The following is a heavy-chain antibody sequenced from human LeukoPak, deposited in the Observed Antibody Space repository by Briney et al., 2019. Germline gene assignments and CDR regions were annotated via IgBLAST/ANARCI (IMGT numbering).Heavy chain of an antibody. V-gene: IGHV3-21*01. J-gene: IGHJ4*01. CDR2: ISSSSSYI. CDR3: ARDPTTVTTGVLGY. CDR1: GFTSSSYS. D-gene: IGHD4-17*01. Sequence: GGSLRLSCAASGFTSSSYSMNWVRQAPGKGLEWVSSISSSSSYIYYADSVKGRFTISRDNAKNSLYLQMNSLRAEDTAVYYCARDPTTVTTGVLGYWGQGTLVTVSS.